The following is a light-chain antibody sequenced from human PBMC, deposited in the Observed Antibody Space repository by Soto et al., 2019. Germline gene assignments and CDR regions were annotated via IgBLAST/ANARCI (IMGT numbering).Light chain of an antibody. Sequence: EIVMTQSPTILSVSPGERATLSCQASQIVTSNSAWYHQKTGQAPRLLFFGASIRATGIPARFSGSGSGTEFILTTSSLQADDVSVYYCQQYNNWPIFTFGPGTKVDIK. J-gene: IGKJ3*01. CDR2: GAS. V-gene: IGKV3-15*01. CDR3: QQYNNWPIFT. CDR1: QIVTSN.